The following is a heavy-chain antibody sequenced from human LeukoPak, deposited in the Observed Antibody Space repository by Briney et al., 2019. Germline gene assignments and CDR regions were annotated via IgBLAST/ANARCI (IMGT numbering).Heavy chain of an antibody. V-gene: IGHV4-30-2*03. D-gene: IGHD3-10*01. Sequence: SGTLSLTCAVSGGSISGGDYSWSWIRQPPGKGLEWIGYIYHSGRTFYNPSLKSRVTISVDTSKNQFSLKLNSVTAADTAVYYCARHYGPWGQGTLVTVSS. CDR2: IYHSGRT. CDR3: ARHYGP. J-gene: IGHJ5*02. CDR1: GGSISGGDYS.